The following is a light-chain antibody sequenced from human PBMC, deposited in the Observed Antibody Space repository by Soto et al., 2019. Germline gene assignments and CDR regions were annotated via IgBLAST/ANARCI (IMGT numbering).Light chain of an antibody. J-gene: IGLJ2*01. CDR1: SSDVGGYNY. CDR3: SSYTSSSTLV. CDR2: DVS. V-gene: IGLV2-14*01. Sequence: QSALTQPASVSGSPGQSITISCTGTSSDVGGYNYVSWYQQHPGKAPKLMIYDVSNRPSGVSNRFSGSKSDNTASLTISGLQAEDEADYYCSSYTSSSTLVFGGGPKLTVL.